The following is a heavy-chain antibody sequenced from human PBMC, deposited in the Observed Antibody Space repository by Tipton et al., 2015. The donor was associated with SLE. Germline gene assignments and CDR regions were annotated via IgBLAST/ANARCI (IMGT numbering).Heavy chain of an antibody. J-gene: IGHJ5*02. CDR3: ARTWVVVPALFDP. Sequence: TLFLTCTVSGGSISSGSYYWSWIRQPAGKGLEWIGRIYTSGSTNYNPSLKSRVTISVDTSKNQFSLKLSSVTAADTAVYYCARTWVVVPALFDPWGQGTLVTVSS. D-gene: IGHD2-2*01. V-gene: IGHV4-61*02. CDR1: GGSISSGSYY. CDR2: IYTSGST.